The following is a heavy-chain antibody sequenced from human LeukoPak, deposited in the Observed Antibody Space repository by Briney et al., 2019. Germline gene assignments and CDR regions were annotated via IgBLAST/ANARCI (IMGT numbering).Heavy chain of an antibody. CDR1: GFTFSSYS. CDR2: ISSSSSYI. CDR3: ARDLSGDYFSCY. Sequence: GGSLRLSCAASGFTFSSYSVNWVRQAPGKGLEWVSSISSSSSYIYYADSVKGRFTISRDNAKNSLYLQMNTLRAEDTAVYYCARDLSGDYFSCYCGQGTLLTVSS. V-gene: IGHV3-21*01. J-gene: IGHJ4*02. D-gene: IGHD4-17*01.